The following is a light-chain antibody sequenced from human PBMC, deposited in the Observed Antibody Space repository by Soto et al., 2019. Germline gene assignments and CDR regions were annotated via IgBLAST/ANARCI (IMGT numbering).Light chain of an antibody. CDR3: QHYNNWPPYT. CDR2: GAS. Sequence: EIAMTQSPATLSVSPGESATLSCRASQSVGSNLAWYQHKPGQAPRLLIYGASTRATGIPARFSGSKSETEFTLTISSLQSEDFAVYYCQHYNNWPPYTFGQGTKLVIK. CDR1: QSVGSN. J-gene: IGKJ2*01. V-gene: IGKV3-15*01.